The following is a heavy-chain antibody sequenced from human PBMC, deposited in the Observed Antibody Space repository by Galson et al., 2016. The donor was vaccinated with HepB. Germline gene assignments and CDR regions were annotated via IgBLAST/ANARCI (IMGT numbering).Heavy chain of an antibody. D-gene: IGHD3-16*01. CDR3: TRDRGQYYAL. V-gene: IGHV1-69*13. Sequence: SEKVSCKASGGTFSSYIISWVRQAPGQGLEWMGEFITVLGTTNYAQRFQGRITITADESTSTVYMDLTGLTSEDTAVYYCTRDRGQYYALWGQGTLVTVSS. CDR1: GGTFSSYI. J-gene: IGHJ4*02. CDR2: FITVLGTT.